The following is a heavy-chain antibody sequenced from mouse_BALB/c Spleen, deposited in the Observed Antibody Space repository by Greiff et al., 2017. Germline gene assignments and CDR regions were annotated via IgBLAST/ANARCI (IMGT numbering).Heavy chain of an antibody. CDR3: ARERYYGSSYDAMDY. Sequence: EVKLMESGGGLVQPGGSLKLSCAASGFTFSSYGMSWVRQTPDKRLELVATINSNGGSTYYPDSVKGRFTISRDNAKNTLYLQMSSLKSEDTAMYYCARERYYGSSYDAMDYWGQGTSVTVSS. CDR1: GFTFSSYG. CDR2: INSNGGST. J-gene: IGHJ4*01. V-gene: IGHV5-6-3*01. D-gene: IGHD1-1*01.